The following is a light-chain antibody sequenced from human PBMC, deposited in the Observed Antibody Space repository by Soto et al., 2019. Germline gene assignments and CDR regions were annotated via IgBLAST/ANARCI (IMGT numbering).Light chain of an antibody. CDR3: SSYEGSNTPHVV. J-gene: IGLJ2*01. CDR1: SSDVGGYNY. V-gene: IGLV2-8*01. Sequence: QYVLTQPPFASGSPGQSVTISCTGTSSDVGGYNYVSWYQQHPGKAPKLMIYEVSKRPSGVPDRFSGSKSGNTASLTVSGLQAEVEADYYCSSYEGSNTPHVVFGGGTKRTVL. CDR2: EVS.